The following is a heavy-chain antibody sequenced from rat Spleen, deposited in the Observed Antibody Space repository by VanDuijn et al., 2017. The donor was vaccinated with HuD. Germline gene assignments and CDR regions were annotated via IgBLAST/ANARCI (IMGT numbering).Heavy chain of an antibody. J-gene: IGHJ2*01. CDR1: GFTFNYYW. CDR2: ITNASGGT. CDR3: KRGTYFSH. Sequence: EVQLVESGGGLVQPGRSLKLSCVTSGFTFNYYWMTWIRQAPGKGLEWVASITNASGGTHYPDSVKGRFTISRDIAKSTLYLQKNNLRSEDTATYFGKRGTYFSHWGQGVMVTVSS. D-gene: IGHD4-6*01. V-gene: IGHV5-31*01.